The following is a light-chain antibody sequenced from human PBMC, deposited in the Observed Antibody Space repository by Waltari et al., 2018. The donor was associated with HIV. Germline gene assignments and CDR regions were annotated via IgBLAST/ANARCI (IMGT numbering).Light chain of an antibody. CDR1: NSDIGGNP. V-gene: IGLV1-44*01. CDR2: NTN. CDR3: AAWGDSLNGPV. J-gene: IGLJ2*01. Sequence: QSVLTQPPSASATPGQRVTIACSGTNSDIGGNPVNWYQQLPATAPQLLIYNTNQRPSGVPDRFSGSKSGASASLAVSGLQSEDEAEYYCAAWGDSLNGPVFGGGTRVTVL.